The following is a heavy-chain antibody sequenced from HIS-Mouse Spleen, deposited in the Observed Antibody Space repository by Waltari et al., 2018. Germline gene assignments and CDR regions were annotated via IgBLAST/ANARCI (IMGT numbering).Heavy chain of an antibody. D-gene: IGHD5-18*01. CDR1: GGSISSSSYY. V-gene: IGHV4-39*01. J-gene: IGHJ6*02. Sequence: QLQLQESGPGLVKPSETLSLTCTVSGGSISSSSYYWGWIRQPPGKGLEWIGSIYYSGSTYYNPSLKSRVTISVDTSKNQFSLKLSSVTAADTAVYYCARHEVDTAMVSYYYYGMDVWGQGTTVTVSS. CDR2: IYYSGST. CDR3: ARHEVDTAMVSYYYYGMDV.